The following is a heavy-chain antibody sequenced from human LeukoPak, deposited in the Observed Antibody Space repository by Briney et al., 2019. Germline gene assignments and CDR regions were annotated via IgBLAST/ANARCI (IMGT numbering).Heavy chain of an antibody. J-gene: IGHJ4*02. CDR3: ARGAAAAGTMDY. Sequence: GGSLRLSCAASGFTFSSYDMHWVRQATGKGLEWVSAIGIAGDTYYPGSVKGRFTISRENAKNSLHLQMNSLRAGDTAVYYCARGAAAAGTMDYWGQGTLVTVSS. V-gene: IGHV3-13*01. CDR1: GFTFSSYD. D-gene: IGHD6-13*01. CDR2: IGIAGDT.